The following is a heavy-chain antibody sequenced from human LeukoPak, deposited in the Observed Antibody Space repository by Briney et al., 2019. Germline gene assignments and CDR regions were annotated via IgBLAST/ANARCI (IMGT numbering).Heavy chain of an antibody. CDR3: ARDLHRVVVRGVPHYYYYMDV. V-gene: IGHV1-18*01. Sequence: ASVKVSCKASGYTFTSYGSSGVRQAPGQGLEWMGWISTYNGNTNYAQKLQGRVTMTIDTSTSTAYMELKNLRSDDTAVYYCARDLHRVVVRGVPHYYYYMDVWGKGTTVTISS. CDR1: GYTFTSYG. J-gene: IGHJ6*03. CDR2: ISTYNGNT. D-gene: IGHD3-10*01.